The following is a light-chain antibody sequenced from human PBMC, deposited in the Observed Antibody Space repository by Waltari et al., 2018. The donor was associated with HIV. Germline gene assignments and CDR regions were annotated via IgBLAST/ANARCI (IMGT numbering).Light chain of an antibody. V-gene: IGKV3-15*01. Sequence: EIVMTQSPATLSVSPGERATLSCRASQSVSSNLAWYQQKSGQAPRLLIYGASTRATGTPARFSGSASGTESTPTTSSQPAEYFAVYCCQQYSNWPLTFGPGTKVDI. CDR1: QSVSSN. CDR3: QQYSNWPLT. CDR2: GAS. J-gene: IGKJ3*01.